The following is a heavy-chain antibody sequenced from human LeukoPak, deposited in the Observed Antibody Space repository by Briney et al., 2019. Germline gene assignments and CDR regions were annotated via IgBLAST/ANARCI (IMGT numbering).Heavy chain of an antibody. CDR1: GINVSSNY. CDR2: IYGGDAA. D-gene: IGHD6-13*01. CDR3: VTSTGQQFIPYDY. V-gene: IGHV3-66*02. Sequence: GGSLRLSCAASGINVSSNYMTWIRQAPGKGREWVSLIYGGDAAYYPESVRGRLMISRDNLKNTLFLQMNSLRVADTAVYYCVTSTGQQFIPYDYWGQGTHVTVSS. J-gene: IGHJ4*02.